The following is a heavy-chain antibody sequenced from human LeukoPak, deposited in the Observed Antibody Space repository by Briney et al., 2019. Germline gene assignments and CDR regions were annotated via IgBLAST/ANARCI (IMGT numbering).Heavy chain of an antibody. J-gene: IGHJ4*02. CDR1: GYTFTSYD. Sequence: ASVKVSCKASGYTFTSYDINWVRQATGQGLEWMGWINTNTGNPTYAQGFTGRFVFSLDTSVSTAYLQISSLKAEDTAVYFCARGAMGYGVYWGQGTLVTVSS. D-gene: IGHD5-18*01. CDR2: INTNTGNP. V-gene: IGHV7-4-1*02. CDR3: ARGAMGYGVY.